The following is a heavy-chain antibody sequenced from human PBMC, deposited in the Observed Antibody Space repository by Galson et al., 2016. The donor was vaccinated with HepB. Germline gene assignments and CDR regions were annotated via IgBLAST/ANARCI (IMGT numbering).Heavy chain of an antibody. V-gene: IGHV3-23*01. J-gene: IGHJ4*02. CDR1: GFSFRNYV. Sequence: SLRLSCAASGFSFRNYVMSWVRQAPGKGLEWVAAITSNGGSTYYAASVKGRFTISRDNSKNTLYLQMNSLRAEDTAIYYCAKDNVSHSPRLILTAFDYWGQGTLVTVSS. CDR3: AKDNVSHSPRLILTAFDY. CDR2: ITSNGGST. D-gene: IGHD3-9*01.